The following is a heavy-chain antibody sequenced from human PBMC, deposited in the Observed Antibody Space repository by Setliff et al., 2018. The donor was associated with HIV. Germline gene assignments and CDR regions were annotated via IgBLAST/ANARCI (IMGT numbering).Heavy chain of an antibody. Sequence: ASVKVSCKTSGYIFTHYYTHWVRQAPGQGLEWMGRISPNYGGTHYPQKFQGRVTLTSDTSISTAYMELSGLTSDDTAVYYCARGQGPVDYWGQGTLVPSPQ. J-gene: IGHJ4*02. CDR3: ARGQGPVDY. CDR2: ISPNYGGT. V-gene: IGHV1-2*06. CDR1: GYIFTHYY.